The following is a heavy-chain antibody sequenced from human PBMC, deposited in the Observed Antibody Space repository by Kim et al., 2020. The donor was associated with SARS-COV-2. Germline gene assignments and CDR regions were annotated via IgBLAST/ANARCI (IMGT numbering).Heavy chain of an antibody. CDR2: IWYDGSNK. V-gene: IGHV3-33*01. CDR3: ARGSGSGGSPHVAFDI. Sequence: GGSLRLSCAASGFIFSSYGIHWVRQAPGKGLEWVAVIWYDGSNKYYADSVKGRFTISRDNYKNTVNLQMNSLRVEDTALYYCARGSGSGGSPHVAFDIWGQGTMVTVSS. J-gene: IGHJ3*02. CDR1: GFIFSSYG. D-gene: IGHD6-19*01.